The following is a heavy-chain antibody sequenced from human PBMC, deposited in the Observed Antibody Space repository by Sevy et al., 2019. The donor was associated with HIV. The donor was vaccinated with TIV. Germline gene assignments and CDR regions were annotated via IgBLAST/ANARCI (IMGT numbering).Heavy chain of an antibody. CDR2: IWYDGSNK. V-gene: IGHV3-33*07. D-gene: IGHD6-13*01. CDR1: GFTFSSYG. J-gene: IGHJ4*02. CDR3: AREGLGAAGALGY. Sequence: GGSLRLSCTASGFTFSSYGMYWVRQAPGKGLEWVAVIWYDGSNKNSADSVKGRFTISRDNSKNTLYLQMNSLRAEDTAIYYCAREGLGAAGALGYWGQGTLVTVSS.